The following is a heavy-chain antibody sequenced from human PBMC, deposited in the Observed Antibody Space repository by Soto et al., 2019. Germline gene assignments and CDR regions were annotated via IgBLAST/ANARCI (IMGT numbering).Heavy chain of an antibody. CDR2: IYPGDSDT. J-gene: IGHJ3*02. Sequence: PGESLKISCKGSGYSFTSYWIGWVRQMPGKGLEWMGIIYPGDSDTRYSPSFQGQVTISADKSISTAYLQWSSLKASDTAMYYCARRHDRSGYYAVNAFDIWGQGTMVTVSS. CDR1: GYSFTSYW. D-gene: IGHD3-22*01. CDR3: ARRHDRSGYYAVNAFDI. V-gene: IGHV5-51*01.